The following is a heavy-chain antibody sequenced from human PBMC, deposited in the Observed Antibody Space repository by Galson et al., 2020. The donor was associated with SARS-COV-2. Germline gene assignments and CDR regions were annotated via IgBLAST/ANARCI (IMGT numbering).Heavy chain of an antibody. D-gene: IGHD5-18*01. CDR2: IGTAGDT. CDR1: GFTFSSYD. V-gene: IGHV3-13*01. Sequence: GESLKISCAASGFTFSSYDMHWVRQATGKGLEWVSAIGTAGDTYYPGSVKGRFTISRENAKNSLYLQMNSLRAGDTAVYYCARSHRSGYSYGYYYYGMDVWGQGTTVTVSS. CDR3: ARSHRSGYSYGYYYYGMDV. J-gene: IGHJ6*02.